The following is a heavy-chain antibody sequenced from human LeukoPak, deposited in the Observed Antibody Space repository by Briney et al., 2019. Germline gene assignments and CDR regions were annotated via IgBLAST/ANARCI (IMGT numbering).Heavy chain of an antibody. CDR2: ISNGGRYL. V-gene: IGHV3-21*01. CDR1: GFTVSNNY. J-gene: IGHJ4*02. D-gene: IGHD3-10*01. CDR3: ARDSTYGDFDY. Sequence: GGSMRLSCAASGFTVSNNYMSWVRQAPGEGLEWVSSISNGGRYLYYADSVKGRFTISRDNAKNSLYLQMNSLRAEDTAVYYCARDSTYGDFDYWGQGTLVTVSS.